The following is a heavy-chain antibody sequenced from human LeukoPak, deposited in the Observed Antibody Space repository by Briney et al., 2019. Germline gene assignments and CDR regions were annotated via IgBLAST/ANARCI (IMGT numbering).Heavy chain of an antibody. Sequence: GGSLRLSCAASGFTFSSYGMHWVRQAPGKGLEWVAVIWYDGSNKYYADSVKSRFTISRDNSKNTLYLQMNSLRAEDTAVYYCAREQTTMVRGVLTFDIWGQGTMVTVSS. CDR1: GFTFSSYG. CDR3: AREQTTMVRGVLTFDI. D-gene: IGHD3-10*01. V-gene: IGHV3-33*01. J-gene: IGHJ3*02. CDR2: IWYDGSNK.